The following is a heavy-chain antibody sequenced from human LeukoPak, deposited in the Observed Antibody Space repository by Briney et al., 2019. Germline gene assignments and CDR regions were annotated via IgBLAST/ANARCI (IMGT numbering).Heavy chain of an antibody. CDR3: AKDRVVVAATTYYYYGMDV. D-gene: IGHD2-15*01. CDR1: GFTFSSDG. J-gene: IGHJ6*02. V-gene: IGHV3-30*18. Sequence: PGRSLRLSCAASGFTFSSDGMHWVRQAPGKGLEWVAVISYDGSNKYYADSVKGRFTISRDNSKNTLYLQMNSLRAEDTAVYYCAKDRVVVAATTYYYYGMDVWGQGTTVTVSS. CDR2: ISYDGSNK.